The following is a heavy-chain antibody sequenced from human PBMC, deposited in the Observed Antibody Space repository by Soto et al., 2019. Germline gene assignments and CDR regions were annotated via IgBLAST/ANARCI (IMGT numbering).Heavy chain of an antibody. CDR2: INPSGGST. CDR3: ARDLRNYYDSSGYYTYYYYYGMDV. Sequence: GASVKVSCKASGYTFTSYYMHCVRQAPGQVLEWMGIINPSGGSTSYAQKFQGRVTMTRDTSTSTVYMELSSLRSEDTAGYYCARDLRNYYDSSGYYTYYYYYGMDVWGQGTTVTVSS. CDR1: GYTFTSYY. V-gene: IGHV1-46*01. D-gene: IGHD3-22*01. J-gene: IGHJ6*02.